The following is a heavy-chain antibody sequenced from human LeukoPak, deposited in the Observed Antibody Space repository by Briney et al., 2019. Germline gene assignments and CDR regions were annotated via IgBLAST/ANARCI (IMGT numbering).Heavy chain of an antibody. V-gene: IGHV3-23*01. D-gene: IGHD3-3*01. CDR1: GFPFSSYA. CDR3: AKGRGGSGKTYDFWSGYYSPLNY. J-gene: IGHJ4*02. Sequence: GGSLRLSCAASGFPFSSYAMNWVRQAPGKGLEWVSVIAGSDGFTQYADSVKGRFTISRDNSKNTLYLQMNSLRAEDTAVYYCAKGRGGSGKTYDFWSGYYSPLNYWGQGTLVTVSS. CDR2: IAGSDGFT.